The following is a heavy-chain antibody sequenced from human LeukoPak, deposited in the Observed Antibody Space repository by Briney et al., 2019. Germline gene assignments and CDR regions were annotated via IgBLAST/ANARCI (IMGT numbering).Heavy chain of an antibody. CDR3: ARDRWYTAMRVWDY. Sequence: SETLSLTCTVSGYSISSGYYWGWIRQPPGKGLEWIGSIYHSGSTYYNPSLKSRVTISVDTSKNQFSLKLSSVTAADTAVYYCARDRWYTAMRVWDYWGQGTLVTVSS. V-gene: IGHV4-38-2*02. CDR1: GYSISSGYY. CDR2: IYHSGST. J-gene: IGHJ4*02. D-gene: IGHD5-18*01.